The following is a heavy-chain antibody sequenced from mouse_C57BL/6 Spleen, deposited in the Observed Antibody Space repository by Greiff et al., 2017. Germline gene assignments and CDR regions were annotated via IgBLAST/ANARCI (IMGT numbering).Heavy chain of an antibody. CDR1: GFTFSDYG. Sequence: EVKLVESGGGLVKPGGSLKISCAASGFTFSDYGMHWVRQAPEKGLEWVAYISSGSSTIYYADTVKGRFTISRDNTKNTLFLQMTSLRSEDTAMYYCARRRLTAYYAMDYWGQGTSVTVSS. V-gene: IGHV5-17*01. CDR3: ARRRLTAYYAMDY. J-gene: IGHJ4*01. CDR2: ISSGSSTI. D-gene: IGHD1-2*01.